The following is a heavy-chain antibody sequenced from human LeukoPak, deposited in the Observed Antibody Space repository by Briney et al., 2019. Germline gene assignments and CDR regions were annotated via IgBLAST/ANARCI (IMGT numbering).Heavy chain of an antibody. CDR3: ARGGTWFDP. CDR1: GGSISSYY. Sequence: PPETLSLTCTVSGGSISSYYWSWIRQPPGKGLEWIGYIYYSGSTNYNPSLKSRVTISVDTSKNQFSLKLSSVTAADTAVYYCARGGTWFDPWGQGTLVTVSS. CDR2: IYYSGST. D-gene: IGHD2-15*01. J-gene: IGHJ5*02. V-gene: IGHV4-59*01.